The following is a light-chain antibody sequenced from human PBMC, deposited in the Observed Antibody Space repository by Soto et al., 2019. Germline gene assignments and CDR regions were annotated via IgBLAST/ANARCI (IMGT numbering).Light chain of an antibody. CDR3: QSYDSSLSGSV. Sequence: QAVVTQPPSVSGAPGQRVTISCTGSSSNIGAGYDVHWYQQLPGTAPKLLMYTNSNRPSGVPDRFSGSRSGTSASLAITGLQAEDEADYYCQSYDSSLSGSVFGGGTKLTVL. CDR2: TNS. J-gene: IGLJ2*01. CDR1: SSNIGAGYD. V-gene: IGLV1-40*01.